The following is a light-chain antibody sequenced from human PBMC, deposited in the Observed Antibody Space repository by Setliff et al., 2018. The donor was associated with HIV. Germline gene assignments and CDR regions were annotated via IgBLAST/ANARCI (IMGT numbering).Light chain of an antibody. V-gene: IGLV2-14*01. CDR1: SRDVVGDNY. CDR2: EVS. CDR3: SSYTSSSAFYV. Sequence: QSGLTQPACGSGSPGQSIAISCTATSRDVVGDNYVSWYQQHPGKAPQLIICEVSNQPSGVSDLFSGSKSGNTASLTISGLQAEDEADYYCSSYTSSSAFYVFGTGTKVTVL. J-gene: IGLJ1*01.